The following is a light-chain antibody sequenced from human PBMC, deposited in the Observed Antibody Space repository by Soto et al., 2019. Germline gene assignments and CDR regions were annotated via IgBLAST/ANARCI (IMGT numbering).Light chain of an antibody. CDR1: SRDVGGYNY. Sequence: QSALTQPASVSGSHGQSITISCTGTSRDVGGYNYVSWYQQDPGKAPKLMIYDVSNRPSGVSNRFSGSKSGNTASLTISGLQAEDEADYYCSSYTSSSTPVVFGGGTKVTVL. J-gene: IGLJ2*01. CDR3: SSYTSSSTPVV. V-gene: IGLV2-14*01. CDR2: DVS.